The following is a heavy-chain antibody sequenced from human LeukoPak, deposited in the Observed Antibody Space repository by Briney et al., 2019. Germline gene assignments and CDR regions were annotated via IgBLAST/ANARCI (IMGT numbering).Heavy chain of an antibody. Sequence: RGSLRLSCAPSGFTFTSYAMTWVRQAPGQGLEWFSAISGSSGSTYYADTVKGRFTMSGDNSKNTLYLQLKSLRAEDTAVYYCPQSSGWYGGGFAGWGERTLVSVS. J-gene: IGHJ4*02. CDR2: ISGSSGST. V-gene: IGHV3-23*01. CDR3: PQSSGWYGGGFAG. CDR1: GFTFTSYA. D-gene: IGHD6-19*01.